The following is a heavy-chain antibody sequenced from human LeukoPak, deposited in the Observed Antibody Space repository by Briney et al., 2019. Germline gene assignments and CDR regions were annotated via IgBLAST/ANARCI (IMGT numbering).Heavy chain of an antibody. CDR2: INQDESEK. J-gene: IGHJ4*02. CDR3: GRVGHGSSRDYY. CDR1: GFTFSSYW. Sequence: GGSLRLSCAASGFTFSSYWMSWVRQAPGKGLXXVANINQDESEKYYVDSVKGRFTISRDNAKNSLYLQMNGLRAEDTAVYYCGRVGHGSSRDYYWGQGTLVTVSS. V-gene: IGHV3-7*03. D-gene: IGHD6-13*01.